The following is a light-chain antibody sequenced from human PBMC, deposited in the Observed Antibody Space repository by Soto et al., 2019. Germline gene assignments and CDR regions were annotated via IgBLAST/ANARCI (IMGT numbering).Light chain of an antibody. V-gene: IGKV3-11*01. CDR2: DTS. CDR3: QQRSSWPT. CDR1: QSVSRY. J-gene: IGKJ4*01. Sequence: EFVLTQSPATLSLSPGERATLSCRASQSVSRYLAWYQQKPGQAPRLLIYDTSHRATGVPARFSGSGSGTDFTLTISSLEPEDFSVYYCQQRSSWPTFGGGTKVEIK.